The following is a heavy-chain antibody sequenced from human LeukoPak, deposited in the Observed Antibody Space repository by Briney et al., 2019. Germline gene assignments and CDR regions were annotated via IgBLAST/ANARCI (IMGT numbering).Heavy chain of an antibody. J-gene: IGHJ6*03. D-gene: IGHD3-3*01. V-gene: IGHV1-8*03. CDR1: GYTFTSYD. CDR3: ARGGGYYDFWSGYGLPRYYYYYMDV. Sequence: ASVKVSCKASGYTFTSYDINWVRQATGQGLEWMGWMNPNSGNTGYAQKFQGRVTITRNTSISTAYMELSSLRSEDTAVYYCARGGGYYDFWSGYGLPRYYYYYMDVWGKGTTVTVSS. CDR2: MNPNSGNT.